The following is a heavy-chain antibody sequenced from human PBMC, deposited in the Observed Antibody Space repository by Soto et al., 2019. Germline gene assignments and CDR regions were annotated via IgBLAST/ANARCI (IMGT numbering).Heavy chain of an antibody. J-gene: IGHJ4*02. CDR2: ISSSSNYI. CDR1: GFTFSNYY. CDR3: PRARGRSGGSSADY. Sequence: QVQLVESGGGFVKPGGSLRLSCTASGFTFSNYYMNWIRQAPGKGLEWVSYISSSSNYINYADSVKGRFTNSRNNANNSLFLQMNSLRADDTAVYYSPRARGRSGGSSADYWGQGTLVTVSS. D-gene: IGHD2-15*01. V-gene: IGHV3-11*05.